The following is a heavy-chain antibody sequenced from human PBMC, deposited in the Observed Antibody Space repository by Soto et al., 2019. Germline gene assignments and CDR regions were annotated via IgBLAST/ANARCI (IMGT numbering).Heavy chain of an antibody. V-gene: IGHV4-31*03. CDR3: AREQLAHVYFDY. D-gene: IGHD6-6*01. CDR2: IYYSGST. CDR1: GGSISRGGYY. Sequence: SETLALTCTFSGGSISRGGYYWSWIRQHPGKGLEWIGYIYYSGSTYYNPSLKSRVTISVDTSKNQFSLKLSSVTAADTAVYYCAREQLAHVYFDYWGQGTLVTVSS. J-gene: IGHJ4*02.